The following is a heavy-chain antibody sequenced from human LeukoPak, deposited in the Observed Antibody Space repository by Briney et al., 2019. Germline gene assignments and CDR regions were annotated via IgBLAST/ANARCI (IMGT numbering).Heavy chain of an antibody. V-gene: IGHV3-33*01. D-gene: IGHD6-19*01. J-gene: IGHJ4*02. CDR1: GFTFSSYG. CDR3: ARGNGSGWYLDY. CDR2: IWYDGSNK. Sequence: PGRSLRLSCAASGFTFSSYGMHWVRQAPGKGLEWVAVIWYDGSNKYYADSVKGRFTISRDNSKNTLYLQMNSLRAEGTAVYYCARGNGSGWYLDYWGQGTLVTVSS.